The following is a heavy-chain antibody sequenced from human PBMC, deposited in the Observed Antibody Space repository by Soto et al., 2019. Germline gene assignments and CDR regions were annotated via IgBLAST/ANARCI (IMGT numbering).Heavy chain of an antibody. Sequence: QVQPVQSGAEVRKPGSSVKVSCKASGDTFSSHAISWVRQAPGQGLEWMGGIIPLFGTTNYAQKFQGRATITADKATTTAYMELRSLRSEGTDVYYCARTMNGAYDNSRGDSSHWCQGTLVIVHS. J-gene: IGHJ4*02. CDR2: IIPLFGTT. CDR1: GDTFSSHA. CDR3: ARTMNGAYDNSRGDSSH. D-gene: IGHD3-22*01. V-gene: IGHV1-69*06.